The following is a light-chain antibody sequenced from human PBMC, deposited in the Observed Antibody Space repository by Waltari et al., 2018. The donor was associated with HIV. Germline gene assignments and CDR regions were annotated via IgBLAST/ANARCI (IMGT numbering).Light chain of an antibody. J-gene: IGLJ3*02. CDR1: SSNIGSNY. CDR2: RNN. V-gene: IGLV1-47*01. CDR3: AAWDASLSGNWV. Sequence: QSVLTQPPSASGTPGQRVTISCSGSSSNIGSNYVYWYQQLPGTTPKLLIYRNNQRPSGVPDRFSGSKAGTSASVAISGLRSEDEADYYCAAWDASLSGNWVFGGGTKLTVL.